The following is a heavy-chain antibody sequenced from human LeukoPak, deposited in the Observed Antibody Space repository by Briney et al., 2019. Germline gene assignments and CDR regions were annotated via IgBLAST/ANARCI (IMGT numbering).Heavy chain of an antibody. CDR3: ATVIYCSGGSCFWRHWFDP. CDR2: ISAYNGNT. V-gene: IGHV1-18*01. Sequence: EASVKVSCKASGYTFNSYGISWVRQPPGQGLEWMGWISAYNGNTNYAQNLQGRVTMTTDTSTNTAYMELRSLSSDDTAVYFCATVIYCSGGSCFWRHWFDPWGQGTLVTVSS. D-gene: IGHD2-15*01. J-gene: IGHJ5*02. CDR1: GYTFNSYG.